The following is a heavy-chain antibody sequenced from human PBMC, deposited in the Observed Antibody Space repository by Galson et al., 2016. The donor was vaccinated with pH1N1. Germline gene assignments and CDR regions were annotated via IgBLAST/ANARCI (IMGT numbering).Heavy chain of an antibody. D-gene: IGHD3-22*01. CDR3: ARDAAMIVVVSVYAFDI. CDR1: GYTFTSYF. Sequence: SVKVSCKASGYTFTSYFMYWVRQAPGQGLEWMGIINPSGGNTNYAQKFQGRLTMTRDTSTSTVYMELSSLRSGDTAVYYCARDAAMIVVVSVYAFDIWGQGTMVTVFS. J-gene: IGHJ3*02. V-gene: IGHV1-46*01. CDR2: INPSGGNT.